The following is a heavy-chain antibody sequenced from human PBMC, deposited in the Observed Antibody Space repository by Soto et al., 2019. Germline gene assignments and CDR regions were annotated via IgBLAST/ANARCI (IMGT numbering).Heavy chain of an antibody. CDR2: ISSNGGST. Sequence: HPGGSLRLSCSASGFTFSSYAMHWVRQAPGKGLEYVSAISSNGGSTYYADSVKGRFTISRDNSKNTLYLQMSSLRAEDTAVYYCVKGGYSSSWYGDYYYYGMDVWGQGTTVTVSS. CDR3: VKGGYSSSWYGDYYYYGMDV. D-gene: IGHD6-13*01. V-gene: IGHV3-64D*06. J-gene: IGHJ6*02. CDR1: GFTFSSYA.